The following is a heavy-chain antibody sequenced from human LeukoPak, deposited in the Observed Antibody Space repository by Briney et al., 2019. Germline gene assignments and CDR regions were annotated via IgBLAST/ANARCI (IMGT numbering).Heavy chain of an antibody. Sequence: SETLSLTCTVSGGSISSYYWSWIRQPPGKGLEWIGYIYYSGSTNYNPSLKSRVTISVDTSKNQFSLKLSSVTAADTAVYYCARQNPSGWYYFDYWGQGTLVTVSS. CDR2: IYYSGST. CDR1: GGSISSYY. J-gene: IGHJ4*02. CDR3: ARQNPSGWYYFDY. V-gene: IGHV4-59*08. D-gene: IGHD6-19*01.